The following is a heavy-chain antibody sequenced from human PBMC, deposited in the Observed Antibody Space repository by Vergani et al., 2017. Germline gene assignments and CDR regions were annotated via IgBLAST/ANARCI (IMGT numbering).Heavy chain of an antibody. Sequence: EVQLVQSGAEVKKPGESLKISCKVSGYTFPSYWIVWVPQLPGKALEWMGIIYPGDSDTRDSPSFQGQVTISADKSISTAYLQWSSLKASDTAMYYCARLGYCSSTSCYTAEADAFDIWGQGTMVTVSS. D-gene: IGHD2-2*02. CDR1: GYTFPSYW. J-gene: IGHJ3*02. V-gene: IGHV5-51*01. CDR2: IYPGDSDT. CDR3: ARLGYCSSTSCYTAEADAFDI.